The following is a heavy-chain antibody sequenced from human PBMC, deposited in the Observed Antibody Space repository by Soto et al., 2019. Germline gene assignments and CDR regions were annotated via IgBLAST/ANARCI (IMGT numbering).Heavy chain of an antibody. Sequence: ASVKVSCKASGYTFTSYDINWVRQATGQGLEWMGWMNPNSGNTGHAQKFQGRVTMTRNTSISTAYMELSSLGSEDTAVYYCARERVDCSSTSCYYMDVWGKGTTVTVSS. CDR3: ARERVDCSSTSCYYMDV. D-gene: IGHD2-2*01. V-gene: IGHV1-8*01. CDR2: MNPNSGNT. J-gene: IGHJ6*03. CDR1: GYTFTSYD.